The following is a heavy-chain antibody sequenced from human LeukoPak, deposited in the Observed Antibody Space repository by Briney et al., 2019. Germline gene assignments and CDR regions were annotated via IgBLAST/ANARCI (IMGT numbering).Heavy chain of an antibody. CDR2: VYYSGST. CDR3: AGGRVWLAFDS. CDR1: GGSISNYY. D-gene: IGHD5-18*01. J-gene: IGHJ4*02. V-gene: IGHV4-59*01. Sequence: SETLSLTCTVSGGSISNYYWTWIRQSPGKGLEYIAYVYYSGSTNYNPSLKSRLSISVDTSKNQFSLKLSSVTAADTAVYYCAGGRVWLAFDSWGQGTLVTVSS.